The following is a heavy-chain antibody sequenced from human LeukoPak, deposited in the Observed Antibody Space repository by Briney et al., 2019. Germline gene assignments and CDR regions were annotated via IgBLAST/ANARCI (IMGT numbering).Heavy chain of an antibody. CDR3: ARRPVTVVVPTQSGWFDP. J-gene: IGHJ5*02. D-gene: IGHD2-2*01. CDR2: INHSGST. V-gene: IGHV4-34*01. CDR1: GGSFSGYY. Sequence: PSETLSLTCAVYGGSFSGYYWSWIRQPPGKGLEWIGEINHSGSTNYNPSLKSRVTISVDTSKNQFSLKLSSVTAADTAVYYCARRPVTVVVPTQSGWFDPWGQGTLVTVSS.